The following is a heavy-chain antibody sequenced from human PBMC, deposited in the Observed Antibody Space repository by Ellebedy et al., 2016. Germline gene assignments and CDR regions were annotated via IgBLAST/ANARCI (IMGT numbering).Heavy chain of an antibody. V-gene: IGHV1-69*13. CDR3: ARVEVGTYCGGDCYWFDP. D-gene: IGHD2-21*02. Sequence: SVKVSXKASGGTFSSYAISWVRQAPGQGLEWMGGIIPIFGTANYAQKFQGRVTITADESTSTAYMELSSLRSEDTAVYYCARVEVGTYCGGDCYWFDPWGQGTLVTVSS. CDR2: IIPIFGTA. J-gene: IGHJ5*02. CDR1: GGTFSSYA.